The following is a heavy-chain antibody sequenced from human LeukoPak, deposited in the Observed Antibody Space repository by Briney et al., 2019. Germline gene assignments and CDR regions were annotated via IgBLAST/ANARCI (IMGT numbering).Heavy chain of an antibody. CDR3: AGDEADIVVAFQH. CDR1: GFNFRSAW. D-gene: IGHD2-15*01. Sequence: GGSLTLPCAAYGFNFRSAWMSWVRQPPGKGLEWVGRIKSGADGGATDFAGPVKGRFTMSRDDSKNTLYLQMNSLKAEDTAVYYCAGDEADIVVAFQHWGQGTLVTVSS. J-gene: IGHJ1*01. V-gene: IGHV3-15*01. CDR2: IKSGADGGAT.